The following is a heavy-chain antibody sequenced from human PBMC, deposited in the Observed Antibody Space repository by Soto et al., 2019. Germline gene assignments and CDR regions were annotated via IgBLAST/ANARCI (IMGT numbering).Heavy chain of an antibody. CDR1: GGSISSSSYY. CDR2: IYYSGST. J-gene: IGHJ5*02. D-gene: IGHD2-8*01. V-gene: IGHV4-39*01. Sequence: QLQLQESGPGLVKPSETLSLTCTVSGGSISSSSYYWGWIRQPPGKGLEWIGSIYYSGSTYYNPSLKSRVTISVDTSKNQFSLKLSSVTAADTAVYYCARHPADTVLNWFDPWGQGTLVTVSS. CDR3: ARHPADTVLNWFDP.